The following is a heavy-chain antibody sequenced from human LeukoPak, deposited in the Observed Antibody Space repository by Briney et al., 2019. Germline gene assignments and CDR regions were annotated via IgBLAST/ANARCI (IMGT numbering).Heavy chain of an antibody. CDR3: ARRSNTSSGNFDY. CDR1: GFTFSSYA. D-gene: IGHD6-6*01. Sequence: QSGGSLRLSCAASGFTFSSYAMSWVRQAPEKGLEWVSTFSGSGGNTYYADSVEGRFTISRDNSKNTLYLQMNSLRAEGTAVYFCARRSNTSSGNFDYWGQGTLVTVSS. V-gene: IGHV3-23*01. CDR2: FSGSGGNT. J-gene: IGHJ4*02.